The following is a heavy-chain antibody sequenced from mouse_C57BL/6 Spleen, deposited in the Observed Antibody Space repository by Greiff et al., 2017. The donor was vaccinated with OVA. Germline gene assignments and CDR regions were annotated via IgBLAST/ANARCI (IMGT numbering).Heavy chain of an antibody. Sequence: EVKLVESGGGLVKPGGSLKLSCAASGFTFSDYGMHWVRQAPEKGLEWVAYISSGSSTIYYADTVKGRFTISRDNAKNTLFLQMTSLRSEDTAMYYCARNGILRYPWFAYWGQGTLVTVSA. V-gene: IGHV5-17*01. D-gene: IGHD1-1*01. CDR2: ISSGSSTI. J-gene: IGHJ3*01. CDR1: GFTFSDYG. CDR3: ARNGILRYPWFAY.